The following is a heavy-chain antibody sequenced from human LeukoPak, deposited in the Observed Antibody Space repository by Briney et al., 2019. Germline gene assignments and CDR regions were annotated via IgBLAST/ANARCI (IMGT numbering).Heavy chain of an antibody. J-gene: IGHJ4*02. D-gene: IGHD3-10*01. Sequence: GGSLRLSCAASGFTFSSYGMSWVRQAPGKGLEWVSAISGSGSSTYYADSVKGRFTISRDNSKNTLYLQMNSLRAEDTAVYYCAKDLYYYGSGSFDYWGQGTLVTVSS. CDR2: ISGSGSST. V-gene: IGHV3-23*01. CDR3: AKDLYYYGSGSFDY. CDR1: GFTFSSYG.